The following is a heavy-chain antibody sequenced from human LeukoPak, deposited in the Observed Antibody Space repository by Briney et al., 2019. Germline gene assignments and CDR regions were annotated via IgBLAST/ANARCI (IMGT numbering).Heavy chain of an antibody. CDR1: GFTFSSYS. CDR2: ISSSSSYI. V-gene: IGHV3-21*01. CDR3: AREDCSGGSCYGH. J-gene: IGHJ4*02. D-gene: IGHD2-15*01. Sequence: GGSLRLSCAASGFTFSSYSMTWVRQAPGKGLEWVSSISSSSSYIYYADSVKGRFTISRDNAKNSLYLQMNSLRAEDTAVYYCAREDCSGGSCYGHWGQGTLVTVSS.